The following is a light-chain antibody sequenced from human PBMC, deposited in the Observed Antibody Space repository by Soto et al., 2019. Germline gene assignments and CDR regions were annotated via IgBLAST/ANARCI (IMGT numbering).Light chain of an antibody. J-gene: IGKJ1*01. V-gene: IGKV3-15*01. CDR3: QQHNNWPWT. Sequence: IVMTQSPATLSVSPGERATLSCRASQGVSTKLAWYQQKSGQAPRLLIFGASARATDIPARFSGSGSGTDFTLTISSLQSEDFAVYYCQQHNNWPWTFGQGTKV. CDR2: GAS. CDR1: QGVSTK.